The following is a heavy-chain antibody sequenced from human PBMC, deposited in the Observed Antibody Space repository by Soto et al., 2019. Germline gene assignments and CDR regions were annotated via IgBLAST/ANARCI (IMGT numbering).Heavy chain of an antibody. D-gene: IGHD3-9*01. J-gene: IGHJ6*02. CDR3: AKDGRTGYGYYGMDV. V-gene: IGHV3-9*01. CDR2: ISWNSGSI. CDR1: GFTFDDYA. Sequence: PGGSLRLSCAASGFTFDDYAIHWVRQAPGKGLEWVSGISWNSGSIGYADSVKGRFTISRDNAKNSLYLQMNSLRAEDTALYYCAKDGRTGYGYYGMDVWGQGTTVTVSS.